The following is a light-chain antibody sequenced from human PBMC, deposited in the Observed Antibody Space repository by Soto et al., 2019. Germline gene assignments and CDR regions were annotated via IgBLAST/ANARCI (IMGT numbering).Light chain of an antibody. CDR2: EAF. Sequence: DIVMTQTPLSLSVTPGQPASISCKSSQTLLHSDGRTYLYRYLQRPGQPPQLLIYEAFNRFSGVPDRFSGSGSGTDLTLKISRVEAEDVGVYYCMQSIQLPLTFGGGTKVEIK. CDR1: QTLLHSDGRTY. J-gene: IGKJ4*01. V-gene: IGKV2D-29*01. CDR3: MQSIQLPLT.